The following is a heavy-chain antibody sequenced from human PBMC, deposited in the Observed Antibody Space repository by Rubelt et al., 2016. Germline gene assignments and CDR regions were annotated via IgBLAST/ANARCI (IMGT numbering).Heavy chain of an antibody. Sequence: EVQLLESGGGLVQPGGSLRLSCAASGFTFSSYSMNWVRQVPGKGLVWVSRINSDGSSTIYADSVKGRFTISRANAKNTRYLQMNSLRAEDTAGYYCARPGVCTGGSCYSPFDYWGHGTLVTVSS. CDR3: ARPGVCTGGSCYSPFDY. CDR1: GFTFSSYS. D-gene: IGHD2-15*01. V-gene: IGHV3-74*02. CDR2: INSDGSST. J-gene: IGHJ4*01.